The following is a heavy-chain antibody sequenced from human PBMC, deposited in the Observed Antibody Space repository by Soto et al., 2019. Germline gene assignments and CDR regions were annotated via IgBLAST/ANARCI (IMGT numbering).Heavy chain of an antibody. D-gene: IGHD3-16*01. CDR1: GGSISSGGYY. Sequence: QVQLQESGPGLVKPSQTLSLTCTVSGGSISSGGYYWSWIRQHPGKGLEWIGYIYSSGSTYYNASTQSRVTIYVHQTKDHFPLQLRSATAAATAVFSGARRLRGGVANSPSSGWSFVLWGRGSLVTVSS. CDR3: ARRLRGGVANSPSSGWSFVL. CDR2: IYSSGST. J-gene: IGHJ2*01. V-gene: IGHV4-31*03.